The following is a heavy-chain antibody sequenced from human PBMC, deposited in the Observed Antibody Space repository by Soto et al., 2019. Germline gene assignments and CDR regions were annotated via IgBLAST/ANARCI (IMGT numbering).Heavy chain of an antibody. J-gene: IGHJ4*02. D-gene: IGHD6-13*01. Sequence: EVQLLESGGGLVQPGGSLRLSCAASGFTLNNYGMSWVRQAPGKGLEWVSAISPNGQGIYYADSVKGRFIISKDNSRNTVFLHMDSLTADDTAVDYCAKDRGYPRDYFHYWGQGNLVTVSS. V-gene: IGHV3-23*01. CDR3: AKDRGYPRDYFHY. CDR1: GFTLNNYG. CDR2: ISPNGQGI.